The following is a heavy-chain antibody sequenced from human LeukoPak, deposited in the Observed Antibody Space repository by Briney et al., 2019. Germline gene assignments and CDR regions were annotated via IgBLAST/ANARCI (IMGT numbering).Heavy chain of an antibody. D-gene: IGHD5-18*01. CDR2: MNPNSGNT. J-gene: IGHJ4*02. CDR3: ARPTPHSYGYGY. Sequence: ASVKVSCKASGYTFTSYDINWVRQATGQGLEWMGWMNPNSGNTGYAQKFQGRVTMTRNTSISTAYMELSSLRSEDTAVYYCARPTPHSYGYGYWGQGTLVTVSS. CDR1: GYTFTSYD. V-gene: IGHV1-8*01.